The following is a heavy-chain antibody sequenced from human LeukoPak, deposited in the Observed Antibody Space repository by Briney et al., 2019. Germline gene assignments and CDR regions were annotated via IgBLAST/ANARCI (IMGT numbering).Heavy chain of an antibody. V-gene: IGHV4-59*01. D-gene: IGHD6-19*01. J-gene: IGHJ4*02. CDR3: ARGSLLEGSGWPAFDY. CDR2: IYYSGST. Sequence: SETLSLTCTVSGGSISSYYWRWIRQPPGKGLEWIGYIYYSGSTNYNPSLKSRVTISVDTSKNQFSLKLSSVTAADTAVYYCARGSLLEGSGWPAFDYWGQGTLVTVSS. CDR1: GGSISSYY.